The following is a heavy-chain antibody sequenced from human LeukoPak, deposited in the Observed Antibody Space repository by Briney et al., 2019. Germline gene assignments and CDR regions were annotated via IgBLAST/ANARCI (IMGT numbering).Heavy chain of an antibody. CDR1: GYTFTGYF. J-gene: IGHJ4*02. V-gene: IGHV1-2*06. CDR3: ARSWLDQNYVADY. CDR2: LNPNNGGT. D-gene: IGHD3-10*02. Sequence: GASVKVSCKASGYTFTGYFMHWVRQAPGQGLEWMGRLNPNNGGTNYAQKFQGRVTLTRDTSISTAYMELSRLTSDDTAVYYCARSWLDQNYVADYWGQGTLVTVSS.